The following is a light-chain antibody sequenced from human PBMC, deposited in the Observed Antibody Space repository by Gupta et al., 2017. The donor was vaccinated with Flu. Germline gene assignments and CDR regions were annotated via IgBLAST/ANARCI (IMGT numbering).Light chain of an antibody. J-gene: IGLJ2*01. Sequence: ITRSGTGTSREVGGCNYVSWFQQKPGKAPKLLMYEVANRPPGVTYRFSGSKSGNTAALTISGLQAEDEADYDFSSYTTSSTREIVGGGTKLTVL. CDR1: SREVGGCNY. CDR3: SSYTTSSTREI. CDR2: EVA. V-gene: IGLV2-14*01.